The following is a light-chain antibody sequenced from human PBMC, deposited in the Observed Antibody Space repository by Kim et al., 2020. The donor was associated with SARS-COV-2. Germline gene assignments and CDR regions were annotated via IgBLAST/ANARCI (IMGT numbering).Light chain of an antibody. J-gene: IGLJ3*02. CDR3: QSYDSSNPWV. V-gene: IGLV6-57*04. Sequence: NFMLTQPHSVSESPGKTVTISCTRSSGSIASNYVQWYQQCPGSAPTTVIYEDNQRPSGVPDRFSGSIDSSSNSASLTISGLTTEDEADYYCQSYDSSNPWVFGGGTQLTVL. CDR2: EDN. CDR1: SGSIASNY.